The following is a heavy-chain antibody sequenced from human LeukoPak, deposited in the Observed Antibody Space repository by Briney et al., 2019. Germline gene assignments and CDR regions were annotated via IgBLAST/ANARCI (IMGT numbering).Heavy chain of an antibody. CDR1: GFTFSSYA. J-gene: IGHJ3*02. V-gene: IGHV3-23*01. D-gene: IGHD3-22*01. CDR2: ISGSGGST. Sequence: GGSLRLSCAASGFTFSSYAMSWVRQAPGKGLEWVSAISGSGGSTYYADSVKGRFTISRDNSKNTLYLQMNSLRAEDTAVYYCAKYSYYDSSGYYQNDAFDICGQGTIVTVSS. CDR3: AKYSYYDSSGYYQNDAFDI.